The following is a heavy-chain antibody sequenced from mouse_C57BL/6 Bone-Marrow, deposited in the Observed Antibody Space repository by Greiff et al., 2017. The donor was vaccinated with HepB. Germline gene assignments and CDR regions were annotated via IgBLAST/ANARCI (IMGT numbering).Heavy chain of an antibody. J-gene: IGHJ3*01. Sequence: VQRVESGAELARPRASVKLSCKASGYTFTSYGISWVKQRTGQGLEWIGEIYPRSGNTYYNEKFKGKATLTADKSSSTAYMELRSLTSEDSAVYFCARYRFAYWGQGTLVTVSA. CDR3: ARYRFAY. CDR1: GYTFTSYG. V-gene: IGHV1-81*01. CDR2: IYPRSGNT.